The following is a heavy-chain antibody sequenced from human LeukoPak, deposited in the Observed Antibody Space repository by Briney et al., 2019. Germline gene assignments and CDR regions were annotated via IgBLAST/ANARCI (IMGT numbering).Heavy chain of an antibody. CDR1: GGSFSGYY. J-gene: IGHJ6*02. D-gene: IGHD2-2*01. V-gene: IGHV4-34*01. Sequence: PSETLSLTRAVYGGSFSGYYWSWIRQPPGKGLEWIGEINHSGSTNYNPSLKSRVTISVDTSKNQFSLKLSSVTAADTAVYYCARVVLGYCSSTSCYGGYYHYYGMDVWGQGTTVTVSS. CDR3: ARVVLGYCSSTSCYGGYYHYYGMDV. CDR2: INHSGST.